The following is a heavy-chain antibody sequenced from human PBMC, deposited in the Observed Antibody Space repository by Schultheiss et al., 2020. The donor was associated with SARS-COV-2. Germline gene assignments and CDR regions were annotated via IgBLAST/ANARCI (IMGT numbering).Heavy chain of an antibody. CDR3: ARDVVVVAATKGRGGYYYYGMDV. D-gene: IGHD2-15*01. CDR1: GYTFTSYD. V-gene: IGHV1-18*01. CDR2: ISAYNGNT. J-gene: IGHJ6*02. Sequence: ASVKVSCKASGYTFTSYDINWVRQATGQGLEWMGWISAYNGNTNYAQKLQGRVTMTTDTSTSTAYMELRSLRSDDTAVYYCARDVVVVAATKGRGGYYYYGMDVWGQGTTVTVSS.